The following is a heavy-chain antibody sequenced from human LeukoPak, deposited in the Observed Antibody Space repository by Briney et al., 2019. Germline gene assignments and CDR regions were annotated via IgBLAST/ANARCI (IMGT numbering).Heavy chain of an antibody. CDR3: VRDATRHASNFDY. V-gene: IGHV3-7*01. CDR2: IKYDDTVK. Sequence: GGSLRLSCTAAGFNFGTYWMSWVRQSPEKGLEFVANIKYDDTVKNYVDSVKGRFTISRDNAKNSLYLQMNSLRAEDTAVYYCVRDATRHASNFDYWGQGTLVTVSS. J-gene: IGHJ4*02. CDR1: GFNFGTYW. D-gene: IGHD2-2*01.